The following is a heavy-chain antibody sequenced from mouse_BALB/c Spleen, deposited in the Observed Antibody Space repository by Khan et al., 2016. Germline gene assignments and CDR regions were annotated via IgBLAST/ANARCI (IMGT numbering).Heavy chain of an antibody. CDR2: ISSSGIT. J-gene: IGHJ2*01. CDR1: GYSITSHFA. V-gene: IGHV3-2*02. CDR3: ARSGNYFDY. Sequence: EVKLEESGPGLVKPSQSLSLTCTVTGYSITSHFAWNWIRQFPGDKLEWMGYISSSGITSYNPSLKSRISITRDASKNQFFLQLNSVTPEDTATYYCARSGNYFDYWGQGTTLTVSS. D-gene: IGHD1-3*01.